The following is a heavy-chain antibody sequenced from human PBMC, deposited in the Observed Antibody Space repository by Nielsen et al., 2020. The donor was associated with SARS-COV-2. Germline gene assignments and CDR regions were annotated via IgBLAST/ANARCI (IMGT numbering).Heavy chain of an antibody. CDR3: ARGRGSYRLSPGWIWDYYGMDV. D-gene: IGHD3-16*02. J-gene: IGHJ6*02. Sequence: ASVKVSCKASGYTFTSYYIHWVRLAPGQGLEWMGVINPSGGSTSYAQRFQGRVTMTRDTSTSTVYMELSSLRSEDTAVYYCARGRGSYRLSPGWIWDYYGMDVWGQGTTVTVSS. V-gene: IGHV1-46*01. CDR1: GYTFTSYY. CDR2: INPSGGST.